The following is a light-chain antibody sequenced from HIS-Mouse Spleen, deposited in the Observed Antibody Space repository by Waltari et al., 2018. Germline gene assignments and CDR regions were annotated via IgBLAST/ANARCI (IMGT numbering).Light chain of an antibody. V-gene: IGKV1-39*01. Sequence: DIQMTQSPSSLSASVGDRVTITCRASQSISSYLNWYQQKPGTAPKLLIYAASSLQSGVPSRFSGSGSGTDFTLTISSLQPEDFATYYCQQSYSTQFTFGPGTKVDIK. CDR1: QSISSY. CDR3: QQSYSTQFT. CDR2: AAS. J-gene: IGKJ3*01.